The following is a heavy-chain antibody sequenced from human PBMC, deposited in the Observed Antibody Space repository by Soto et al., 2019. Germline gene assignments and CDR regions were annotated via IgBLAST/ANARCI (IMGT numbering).Heavy chain of an antibody. CDR2: ISGSGGST. CDR1: GFTFSSYA. CDR3: AKGISLPGCALDI. V-gene: IGHV3-23*01. Sequence: GGSLRLSCAASGFTFSSYAMSWVRQAPGKGLEWFSAISGSGGSTYYADSVKGRFTISRDNSKNTLYLQMNSLIAEDIAVYYRAKGISLPGCALDIWGQGTMVTVSS. J-gene: IGHJ3*02.